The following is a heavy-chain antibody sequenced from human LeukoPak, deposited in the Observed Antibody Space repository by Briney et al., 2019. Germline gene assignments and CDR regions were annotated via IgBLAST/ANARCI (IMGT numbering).Heavy chain of an antibody. CDR2: IRYDGSNK. J-gene: IGHJ4*02. CDR3: AKTMSPYYYDSSGF. V-gene: IGHV3-30*02. CDR1: GFTFSSYA. Sequence: GGSLRLSCAASGFTFSSYAMSWVRQAPGKGLEWVAFIRYDGSNKYYADSVKGRFTISRDNSKNTLYLQMNSLRTEDTAVYYCAKTMSPYYYDSSGFWGQGTLVTVSS. D-gene: IGHD3-22*01.